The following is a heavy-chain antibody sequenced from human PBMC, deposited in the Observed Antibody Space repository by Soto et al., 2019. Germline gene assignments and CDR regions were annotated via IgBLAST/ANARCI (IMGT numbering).Heavy chain of an antibody. D-gene: IGHD6-13*01. CDR2: TYYRSNWER. V-gene: IGHV6-1*01. J-gene: IGHJ4*02. CDR3: VRLIGNSWLDY. CDR1: GDSVSSNTVT. Sequence: PSQTLSLTCAISGDSVSSNTVTWNWIRQPPSRGLEWLGRTYYRSNWERDYAVSVQSRITINPDTSKNQFSLQLNSVTPEDTAVYYCVRLIGNSWLDYWGQGTLVTVSS.